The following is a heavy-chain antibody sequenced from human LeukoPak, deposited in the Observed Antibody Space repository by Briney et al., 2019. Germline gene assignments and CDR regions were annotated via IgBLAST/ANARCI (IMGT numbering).Heavy chain of an antibody. CDR3: TTDIVVVGAATTNWFDP. J-gene: IGHJ5*02. CDR1: GFTFSNAW. CDR2: IKSKTDGGTT. D-gene: IGHD2-15*01. V-gene: IGHV3-15*01. Sequence: GGSLRLSCAASGFTFSNAWVSWVRQAPGKGLEWVGRIKSKTDGGTTDYAAPVKGRFTISRDDSKNTLYLQMNSLKTEDTAVYYCTTDIVVVGAATTNWFDPWGQGTLVTVSS.